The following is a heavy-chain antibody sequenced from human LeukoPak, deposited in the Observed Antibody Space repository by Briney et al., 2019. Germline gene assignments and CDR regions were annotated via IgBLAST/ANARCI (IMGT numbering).Heavy chain of an antibody. CDR3: AKAPPGGSWYYFDY. CDR1: GFTFSSYA. V-gene: IGHV3-30-3*01. D-gene: IGHD6-13*01. CDR2: ISYDGSNK. Sequence: GGSLRLSCAASGFTFSSYAMHWVRQAPGKGLEWVAVISYDGSNKYYADSVKGRFTISRDNSKNTLYLQMNSLRAEGTAVYYCAKAPPGGSWYYFDYWGQGTLVTVSS. J-gene: IGHJ4*02.